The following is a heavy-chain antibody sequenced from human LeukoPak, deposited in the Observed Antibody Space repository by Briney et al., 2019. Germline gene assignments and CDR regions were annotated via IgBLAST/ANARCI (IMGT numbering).Heavy chain of an antibody. Sequence: GASVKVSCKASGGTFSSYAISWVRQAPGQGLEWMGRIIPILGIANYAQKFQGRVTNTADKSTSTAYMELSSLRSEDTAVYYCARDLYSSSWDYWGQGTLVTVSS. CDR2: IIPILGIA. CDR3: ARDLYSSSWDY. D-gene: IGHD6-13*01. CDR1: GGTFSSYA. V-gene: IGHV1-69*04. J-gene: IGHJ4*02.